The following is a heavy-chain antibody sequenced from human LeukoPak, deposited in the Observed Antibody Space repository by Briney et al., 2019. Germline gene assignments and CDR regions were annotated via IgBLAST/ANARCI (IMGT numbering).Heavy chain of an antibody. CDR2: ISSSSSYI. Sequence: PGGSLRLSCAASGFTFSSYSTNWVRQAPGKGLEWVSSISSSSSYIYYADSVKGRFTISRDNAKNSLYLQMNSLRAEDTAVYYCARGHIAAGGTANYYYYYYMDVWGKGTTVTISS. J-gene: IGHJ6*03. CDR1: GFTFSSYS. CDR3: ARGHIAAGGTANYYYYYYMDV. V-gene: IGHV3-21*01. D-gene: IGHD6-13*01.